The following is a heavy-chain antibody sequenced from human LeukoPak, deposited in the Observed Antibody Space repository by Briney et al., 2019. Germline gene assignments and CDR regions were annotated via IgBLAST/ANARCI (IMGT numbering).Heavy chain of an antibody. V-gene: IGHV5-51*01. CDR3: ARRRRARNGPKQKNDYCYI. Sequence: KDGESLKISCTGSGYSYANYLIGWVRQMPGKVLECMCIIHPDDSYTRYSSSFRRHATSSANNSNTTAYQQRSIRKAADTAIYYCARRRRARNGPKQKNDYCYIWGEGRMVTV. CDR2: IHPDDSYT. CDR1: GYSYANYL. D-gene: IGHD3/OR15-3a*01. J-gene: IGHJ3*02.